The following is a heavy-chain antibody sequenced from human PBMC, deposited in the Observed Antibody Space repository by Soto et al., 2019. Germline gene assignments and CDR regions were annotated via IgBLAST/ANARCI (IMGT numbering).Heavy chain of an antibody. CDR3: AKDPDPYCGGDCYPTKYFDY. V-gene: IGHV3-23*01. CDR2: ISGSGGST. J-gene: IGHJ4*02. D-gene: IGHD2-21*02. Sequence: PGGSLRLSCAASGFTFSSYAMSWVRQAPGKGLEWVSAISGSGGSTYYADSVKGRFTISRDNSKNTLYLQMNSLRAEDTAVYYCAKDPDPYCGGDCYPTKYFDYWGQGTLVTVSS. CDR1: GFTFSSYA.